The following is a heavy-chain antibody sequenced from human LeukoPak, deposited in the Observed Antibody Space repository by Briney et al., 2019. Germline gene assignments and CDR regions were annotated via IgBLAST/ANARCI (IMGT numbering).Heavy chain of an antibody. V-gene: IGHV1-18*01. CDR2: ISAYNGNT. D-gene: IGHD3-10*01. J-gene: IGHJ4*02. CDR3: ARDKGVLLWFGELFDY. Sequence: ASVKVSCKASGYTFTSYGISWVRQAPGQGLEWMGWISAYNGNTNYAQKLQGRVTMTTDKSTSTAYMELRSLRYDDTAVYYCARDKGVLLWFGELFDYWGQGTLVTVSS. CDR1: GYTFTSYG.